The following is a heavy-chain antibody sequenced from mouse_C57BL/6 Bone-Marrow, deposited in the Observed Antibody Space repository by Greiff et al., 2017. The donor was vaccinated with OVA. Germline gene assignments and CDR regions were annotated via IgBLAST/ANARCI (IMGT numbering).Heavy chain of an antibody. D-gene: IGHD2-3*01. CDR3: AGYYPYAMDY. CDR2: IDPNSGGT. J-gene: IGHJ4*01. V-gene: IGHV1-72*01. CDR1: GYTFTSYW. Sequence: QVHVKQPGAELVKPGASVKLSCKASGYTFTSYWMHWVKQRPGRGLEWIGRIDPNSGGTKYNEKFKSKATLTVDKPSSPAYMQLSSLTSEDSAVYYCAGYYPYAMDYWGQGTSVTVSS.